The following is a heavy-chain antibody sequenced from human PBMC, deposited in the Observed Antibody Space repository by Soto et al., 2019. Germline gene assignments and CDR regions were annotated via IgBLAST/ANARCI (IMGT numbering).Heavy chain of an antibody. D-gene: IGHD3-3*01. CDR2: ISYDGSNK. Sequence: PGGSLRLSCAASGFTFSSYAMHWVRQAPGKGLEWVAVISYDGSNKYYADSVKGRFTISRDNSKNTLYLQMNSLRAEDTAVYYCARDRSLFYGMDVWGQGTTATVSS. CDR1: GFTFSSYA. V-gene: IGHV3-30-3*01. CDR3: ARDRSLFYGMDV. J-gene: IGHJ6*02.